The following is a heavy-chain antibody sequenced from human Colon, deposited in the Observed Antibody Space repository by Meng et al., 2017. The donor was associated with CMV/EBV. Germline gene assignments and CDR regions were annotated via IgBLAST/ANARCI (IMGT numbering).Heavy chain of an antibody. J-gene: IGHJ6*02. CDR1: GDSISSGEHY. D-gene: IGHD2-15*01. CDR2: IYNSGRT. V-gene: IGHV4-31*03. Sequence: SETLSLTCTLSGDSISSGEHYWSWIRQHPGKGLEWIGYIYNSGRTYYNPSLKSRVSISVDTSKNQLSLKLNSVTAADTAVYYCARESREVGMVGYFYSGMDVWGQGTTVTVSS. CDR3: ARESREVGMVGYFYSGMDV.